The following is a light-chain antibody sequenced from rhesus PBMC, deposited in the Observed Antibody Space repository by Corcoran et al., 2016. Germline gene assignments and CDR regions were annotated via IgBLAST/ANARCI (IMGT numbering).Light chain of an antibody. CDR1: ENVNNY. CDR3: QHGYGTPHS. J-gene: IGKJ2*01. Sequence: DIQMTQSPSSLSASVGDRVTITCRASENVNNYLNWYQQKPGKAPKLLIYKASTLQRGVPLRFSGNGSGTDYTFPISSLQPEDVATYYCQHGYGTPHSFGQGTKVEIK. V-gene: IGKV1-74*01. CDR2: KAS.